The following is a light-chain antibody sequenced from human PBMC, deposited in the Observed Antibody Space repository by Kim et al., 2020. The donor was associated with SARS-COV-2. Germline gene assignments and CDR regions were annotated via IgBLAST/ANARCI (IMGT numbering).Light chain of an antibody. Sequence: EIVMTQSPATLSVSPGERATLSCRASQSVYSSLAWYQQKPVHAPRLLIYGASTRATDIPARFSGSGSGTEFTLTISSLQSEDFAVYYCQQYNNWSTFGQGTKVDIK. CDR1: QSVYSS. J-gene: IGKJ1*01. V-gene: IGKV3D-15*01. CDR2: GAS. CDR3: QQYNNWST.